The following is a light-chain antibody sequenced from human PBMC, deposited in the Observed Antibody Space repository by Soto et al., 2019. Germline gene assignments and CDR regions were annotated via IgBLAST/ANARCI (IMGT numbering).Light chain of an antibody. CDR2: YFS. V-gene: IGKV2-30*01. Sequence: DVVMTQSPLSLPVTLGQPASISCRSSQGRGYRNGTTFLDWLFQRLGQSPRGLIYYFSNRDFGVPERFSGSGSGTDFKLHISRVEAEDVGVYYCLQYTHWPHTFGQGTKLEIK. CDR3: LQYTHWPHT. CDR1: QGRGYRNGTTF. J-gene: IGKJ2*01.